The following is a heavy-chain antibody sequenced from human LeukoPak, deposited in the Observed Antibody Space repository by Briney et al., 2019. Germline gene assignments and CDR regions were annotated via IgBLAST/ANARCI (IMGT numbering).Heavy chain of an antibody. CDR3: AKGYNYAYGY. CDR2: FYSGGST. D-gene: IGHD5-18*01. Sequence: PGGSLRLSCAASGFTVCISYMSWVRQAPGKGLEWVSLFYSGGSTYYAASVKGRFTITRDNSKNTLYLQMNSLSPEDTAVYYCAKGYNYAYGYWGQGTLVTVSS. J-gene: IGHJ4*02. V-gene: IGHV3-53*01. CDR1: GFTVCISY.